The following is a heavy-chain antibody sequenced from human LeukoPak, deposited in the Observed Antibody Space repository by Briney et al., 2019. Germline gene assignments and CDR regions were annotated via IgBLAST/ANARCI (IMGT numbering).Heavy chain of an antibody. CDR1: GGSISSGGYY. Sequence: SQTLSLTCTVSGGSISSGGYYWSWIRQHPGKGLEWIGEINHSGSTNYNPSLKSRVTISVDTSKNQFSLKLSSVTAADTAVYYCARGRRYCSSTSCYRRYYYYYGMDVWGQGTTVTVSS. D-gene: IGHD2-2*02. V-gene: IGHV4-30-2*01. CDR3: ARGRRYCSSTSCYRRYYYYYGMDV. CDR2: INHSGST. J-gene: IGHJ6*02.